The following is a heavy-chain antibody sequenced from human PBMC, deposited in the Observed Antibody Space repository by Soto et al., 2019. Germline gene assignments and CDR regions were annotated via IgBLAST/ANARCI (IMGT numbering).Heavy chain of an antibody. CDR1: GGIFSNFA. J-gene: IGHJ4*02. CDR3: AGFGLGAYDF. CDR2: IIPTLGTP. V-gene: IGHV1-69*01. Sequence: QVQLVQSGAEVKKPGSSVKVSCKASGGIFSNFAFNWMRQAPGQGLEWMGGIIPTLGTPHYAQKFLGRVTITADESTRPVYMEMSSLTVEDTVVYFCAGFGLGAYDFWGQGTLVIVSS. D-gene: IGHD3-16*01.